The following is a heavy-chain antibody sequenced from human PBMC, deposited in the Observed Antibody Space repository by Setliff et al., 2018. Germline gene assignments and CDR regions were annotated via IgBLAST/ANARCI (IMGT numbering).Heavy chain of an antibody. V-gene: IGHV3-7*03. CDR2: IKKDGSET. CDR1: GFTFSTYW. D-gene: IGHD6-19*01. Sequence: GESLKISCAASGFTFSTYWMTWVRQAPGKGLECVANIKKDGSETHYVDSVKGRFIISRDNAKDSLYLQMNSLRGEDTAGYYCARGTSGWFPYDYWGQGTLVTVSS. J-gene: IGHJ4*02. CDR3: ARGTSGWFPYDY.